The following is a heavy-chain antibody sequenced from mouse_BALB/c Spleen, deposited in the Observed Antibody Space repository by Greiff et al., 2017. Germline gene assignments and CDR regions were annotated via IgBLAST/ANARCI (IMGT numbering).Heavy chain of an antibody. V-gene: IGHV5-6-5*01. CDR3: ARDGSLAMDY. Sequence: EVKVEESGGGLVKPGGSLKLSCAASGFTFSSYAMSWVRQTPEKRLEWVASISSGGSTYYPDSVKGRFTISRDNARNILYLQMSSLRSEDTAMYYCARDGSLAMDYWGQGTSVTVSS. D-gene: IGHD2-2*01. CDR1: GFTFSSYA. CDR2: ISSGGST. J-gene: IGHJ4*01.